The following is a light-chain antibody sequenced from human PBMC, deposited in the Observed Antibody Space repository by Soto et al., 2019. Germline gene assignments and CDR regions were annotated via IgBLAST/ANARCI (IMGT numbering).Light chain of an antibody. CDR3: RPYARSYPYV. J-gene: IGLJ1*01. CDR1: SSDVGGYNY. Sequence: PALTQPRSVSGSPGQSVTISCTGTSSDVGGYNYVSWYQQHPGKAPKLMIYDVTKRPSGVPDRFSGSKSGNTDSLTISGIQAEDEADYYCRPYARSYPYVFAAGTKATVL. CDR2: DVT. V-gene: IGLV2-11*01.